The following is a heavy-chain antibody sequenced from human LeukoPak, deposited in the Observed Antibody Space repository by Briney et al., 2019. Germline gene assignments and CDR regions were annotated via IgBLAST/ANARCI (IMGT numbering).Heavy chain of an antibody. CDR1: GFTFSSYA. CDR3: AKRYSSNWLFDF. CDR2: ISGSGGST. Sequence: PGGSLRLSCAASGFTFSSYAMSWVRQAPGKGLEWVSSISGSGGSTYYADSVKGRFTISRDNPKNTLYLQMNSLRAEDTAVYYCAKRYSSNWLFDFWGRGTLVTVSS. V-gene: IGHV3-23*01. J-gene: IGHJ4*02. D-gene: IGHD6-13*01.